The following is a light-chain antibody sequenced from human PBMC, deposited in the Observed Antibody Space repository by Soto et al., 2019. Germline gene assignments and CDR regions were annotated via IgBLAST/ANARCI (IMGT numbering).Light chain of an antibody. V-gene: IGKV3-20*01. CDR3: QQYGSSRT. J-gene: IGKJ1*01. Sequence: EIVLTQSPGTLSLSPGERATLSCRASQTVSSSDLAWYQQKPGQAPRLLIYGASSRATGIPDRFSGSGSGADFTLTIRRLEPEDFAVYYCQQYGSSRTFGQGTKVEIK. CDR2: GAS. CDR1: QTVSSSD.